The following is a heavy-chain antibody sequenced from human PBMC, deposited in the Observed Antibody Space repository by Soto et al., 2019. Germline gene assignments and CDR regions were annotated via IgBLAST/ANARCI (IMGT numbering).Heavy chain of an antibody. D-gene: IGHD3-22*01. Sequence: HTETLTLACTVSGFSLSNARMGVSWIRQPPGKALEWLAHIFSNDEKSYSTSLKSRLTISKDTSKSQVVLTMTNMDPVDTAAYYCARYLPYYYDSSGYRNRDYYYGMDVWGQGTTVTVSS. J-gene: IGHJ6*02. V-gene: IGHV2-26*01. CDR3: ARYLPYYYDSSGYRNRDYYYGMDV. CDR1: GFSLSNARMG. CDR2: IFSNDEK.